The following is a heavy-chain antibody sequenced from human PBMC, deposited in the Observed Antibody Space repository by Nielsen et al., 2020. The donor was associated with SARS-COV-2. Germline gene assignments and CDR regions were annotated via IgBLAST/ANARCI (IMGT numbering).Heavy chain of an antibody. J-gene: IGHJ4*02. CDR2: ISSSSSSYI. CDR1: GFTFSSYS. CDR3: ARGKWFGESRDY. D-gene: IGHD3-10*01. Sequence: GESLKISCAASGFTFSSYSMNWVRQAPGKGLEWVSSISSSSSSYIYYADSVKGRFTISRDNAKNSLYLQMNSLRAEDTAVYYCARGKWFGESRDYWGQGTLVTVSS. V-gene: IGHV3-21*01.